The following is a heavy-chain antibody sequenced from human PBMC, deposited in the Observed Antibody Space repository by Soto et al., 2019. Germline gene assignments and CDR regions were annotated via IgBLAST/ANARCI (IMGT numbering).Heavy chain of an antibody. V-gene: IGHV3-23*05. J-gene: IGHJ1*01. Sequence: EVQLLDSGGGLVQPGGSLRLSCAASGFTFSRCGMNSVRQAPGKGLEWVSSIDTSGTATTYTDSVRGRFSTSRDNSKNTLHLQMDSLRAEDTAIYYCAKAVGVSSRDGFDAWGQGSLVVVSS. CDR2: IDTSGTAT. D-gene: IGHD1-26*01. CDR3: AKAVGVSSRDGFDA. CDR1: GFTFSRCG.